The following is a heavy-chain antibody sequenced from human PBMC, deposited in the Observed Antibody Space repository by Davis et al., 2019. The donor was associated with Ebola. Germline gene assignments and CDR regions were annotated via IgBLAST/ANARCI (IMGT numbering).Heavy chain of an antibody. CDR3: ARVRSIAAAAPFDY. V-gene: IGHV4-59*08. J-gene: IGHJ4*02. D-gene: IGHD6-13*01. CDR2: IYYSGST. CDR1: GGSFSGYY. Sequence: GSLRLSCAVYGGSFSGYYWSWIRQPPGKGLEWIGYIYYSGSTNYNPSLKSRVTISVDTSKNQFSLKLSSVTAADTAVYYCARVRSIAAAAPFDYWGQGTLVTVSS.